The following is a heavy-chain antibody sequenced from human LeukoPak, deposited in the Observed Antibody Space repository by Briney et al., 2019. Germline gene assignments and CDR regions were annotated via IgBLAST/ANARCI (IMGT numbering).Heavy chain of an antibody. CDR1: GFTSRSYW. J-gene: IGHJ4*02. Sequence: PGGSLRLSCAASGFTSRSYWMRWVRQAPGKGLEWVANIKQDGSEKNYVDSMKGRFTISRDNAKNSLYLQMNSLRAEDTAVYYCASGLELDYWGQGTLVTVSS. V-gene: IGHV3-7*03. CDR3: ASGLELDY. CDR2: IKQDGSEK.